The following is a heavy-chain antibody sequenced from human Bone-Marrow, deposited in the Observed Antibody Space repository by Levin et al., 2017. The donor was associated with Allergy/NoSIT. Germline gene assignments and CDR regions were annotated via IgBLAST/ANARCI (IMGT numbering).Heavy chain of an antibody. CDR2: IGTAADT. J-gene: IGHJ5*02. Sequence: PGGSLRLSCVASGFTFSTYDMHWVRQVRGKGLEWVAAIGTAADTYYEDSVKGRFTISRENAKNSLYLQMSRLGAGDTGVYYCARDTNGWAFDLWGQGTLVTVSS. CDR1: GFTFSTYD. D-gene: IGHD6-19*01. V-gene: IGHV3-13*01. CDR3: ARDTNGWAFDL.